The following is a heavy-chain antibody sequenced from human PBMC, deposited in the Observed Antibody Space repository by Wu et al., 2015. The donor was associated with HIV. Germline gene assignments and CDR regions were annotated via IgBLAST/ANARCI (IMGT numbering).Heavy chain of an antibody. CDR3: AIPLPVSSGYSNDAFDI. Sequence: QVQLVQSGAEVKKPGSSVKVSCKASGGTFSSYAISWVRQAPGQGLEWMGRIIPIFGTANYAQKFQGRVTITADESTSTAYMELSSLRSEDTAVYYCAIPLPVSSGYSNDAFDIWGQGTMVTVSS. V-gene: IGHV1-69*13. CDR2: IIPIFGTA. D-gene: IGHD3-22*01. CDR1: GGTFSSYA. J-gene: IGHJ3*02.